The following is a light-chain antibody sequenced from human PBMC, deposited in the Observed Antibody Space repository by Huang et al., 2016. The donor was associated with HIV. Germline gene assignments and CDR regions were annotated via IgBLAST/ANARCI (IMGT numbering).Light chain of an antibody. CDR1: HDISTY. Sequence: DIQMTQSPSSLSASVGDRVSITCQASHDISTYLNWYQQKPGKAPKRLIYDSSSLGTGVPSMFSGSGSGTDFTVTISSLQPEDIATYYCQQYDNLPITFGGGTKVDIK. J-gene: IGKJ4*01. CDR3: QQYDNLPIT. V-gene: IGKV1-33*01. CDR2: DSS.